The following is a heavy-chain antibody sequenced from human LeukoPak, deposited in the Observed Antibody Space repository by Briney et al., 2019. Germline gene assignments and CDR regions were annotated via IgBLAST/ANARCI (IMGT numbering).Heavy chain of an antibody. CDR3: ARRSLSYYYGSGSLQNWFDP. J-gene: IGHJ5*02. CDR1: GYSISSGYY. D-gene: IGHD3-10*01. CDR2: INHSGST. Sequence: MTSETLPLTCTVSGYSISSGYYWGWIRQPPGKGLEWIGEINHSGSTNYNPSLKSRVTISVGTSKNQFSLKLSSVTAADTAVYYCARRSLSYYYGSGSLQNWFDPWGQGTLVTVSS. V-gene: IGHV4-38-2*02.